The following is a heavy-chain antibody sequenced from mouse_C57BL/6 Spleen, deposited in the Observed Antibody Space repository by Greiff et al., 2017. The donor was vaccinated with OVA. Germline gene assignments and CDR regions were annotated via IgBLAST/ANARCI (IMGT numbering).Heavy chain of an antibody. V-gene: IGHV1-69*01. CDR1: GYTFTSYW. J-gene: IGHJ2*01. CDR3: ARGFITTGPYYFDY. Sequence: VQLQQPGAELVMPGASVKLSCKASGYTFTSYWMHWVKQRPGQGLEWIGEIDPSDSYTNYNQKFKGKSTLTVDKSSSTAYMQLSSLTSEDSAVYDCARGFITTGPYYFDYWGQGTTLTVSS. CDR2: IDPSDSYT. D-gene: IGHD1-1*01.